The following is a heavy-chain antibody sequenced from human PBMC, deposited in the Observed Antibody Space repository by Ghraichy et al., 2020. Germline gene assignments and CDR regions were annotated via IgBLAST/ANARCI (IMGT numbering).Heavy chain of an antibody. Sequence: GGSLRLSCAASGFTFSSYSMNWVRQAPGKGLEWVSYISSSSSTIYYADSVKGRFTISRDNAKNSLYLQMNSLRDEDTAVYYCARVWHSSSWYGSITFDYWGQGTLVTVSS. CDR2: ISSSSSTI. CDR1: GFTFSSYS. V-gene: IGHV3-48*02. D-gene: IGHD6-13*01. J-gene: IGHJ4*02. CDR3: ARVWHSSSWYGSITFDY.